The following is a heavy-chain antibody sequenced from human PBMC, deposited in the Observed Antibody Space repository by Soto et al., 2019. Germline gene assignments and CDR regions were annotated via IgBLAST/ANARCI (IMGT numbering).Heavy chain of an antibody. CDR1: GFTFSGYA. V-gene: IGHV3-73*01. J-gene: IGHJ4*02. D-gene: IGHD2-21*02. CDR2: IRSKTNSYAT. CDR3: TRFPRETQVTDFGY. Sequence: PGGSLRLSCAASGFTFSGYAIHWIRQASGKGLEWVGRIRSKTNSYATVYAASVRGRFTISRDDSKNTAYLQINSLKTEDTAVYYCTRFPRETQVTDFGYWGQGTLVTVS.